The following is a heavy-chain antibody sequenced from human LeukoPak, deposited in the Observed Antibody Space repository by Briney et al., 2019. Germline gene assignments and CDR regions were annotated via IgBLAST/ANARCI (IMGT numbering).Heavy chain of an antibody. Sequence: GGSLRLSCAASGFSFSGHWMNWVRQPPGKGLEWVANIKADGSERYYVDSVKGRFTISRDDAKRTVDLQMDNLRAEDTAIYYCAYRNNFEYWGQGALVTVSS. J-gene: IGHJ1*01. CDR3: AYRNNFEY. D-gene: IGHD1-26*01. V-gene: IGHV3-7*05. CDR2: IKADGSER. CDR1: GFSFSGHW.